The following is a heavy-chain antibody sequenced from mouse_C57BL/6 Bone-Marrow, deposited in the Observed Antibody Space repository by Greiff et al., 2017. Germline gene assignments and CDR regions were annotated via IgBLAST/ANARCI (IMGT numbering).Heavy chain of an antibody. CDR2: IYPRDGST. V-gene: IGHV1-85*01. D-gene: IGHD6-1*01. J-gene: IGHJ2*01. Sequence: QVQLKQSGPELVKPGASVKLSCKASGYTFTSYDINWVKQRPGQGLAWIGWIYPRDGSTKYNEKFKGKATLTVDTSSSTAYMELHRLTSEDSAVYFCARRRGVPFDYWGQGTTLTVSS. CDR3: ARRRGVPFDY. CDR1: GYTFTSYD.